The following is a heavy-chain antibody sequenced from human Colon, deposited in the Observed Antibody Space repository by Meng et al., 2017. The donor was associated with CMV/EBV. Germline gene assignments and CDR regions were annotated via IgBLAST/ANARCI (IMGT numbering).Heavy chain of an antibody. J-gene: IGHJ5*02. CDR2: INPNTGGT. Sequence: SCKASGYPFTVYFIEWVRQAPGQGFEWMGWINPNTGGTYYAQRFQGRVTMTRDTSITTAYMELSSLTSDDTAVYYCTRGYGDFALDPWDQGTLVTVSS. D-gene: IGHD4-17*01. CDR3: TRGYGDFALDP. CDR1: GYPFTVYF. V-gene: IGHV1-2*02.